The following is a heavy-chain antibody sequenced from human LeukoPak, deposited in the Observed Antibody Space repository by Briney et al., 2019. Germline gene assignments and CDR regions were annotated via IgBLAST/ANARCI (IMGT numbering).Heavy chain of an antibody. CDR3: ARDVSTDNWFDP. V-gene: IGHV4-61*02. D-gene: IGHD2/OR15-2a*01. CDR2: IYTSGST. J-gene: IGHJ5*02. CDR1: GGSISSGSYY. Sequence: SETLSLTCTVSGGSISSGSYYWSWIRQPAGKGLEWIGRIYTSGSTNYNPSLKSRVTLSVDTSKNQFSLKLSSVTAADTAVYYCARDVSTDNWFDPWGQGTLVTVSS.